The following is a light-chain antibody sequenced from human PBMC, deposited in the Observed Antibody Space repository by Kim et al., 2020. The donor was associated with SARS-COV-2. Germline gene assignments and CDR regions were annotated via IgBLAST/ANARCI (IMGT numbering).Light chain of an antibody. Sequence: SYELTQPPSASVSPGQTASITCSGDRLGHKYVCWYRHQSGQSPAAVIHLDTKHHRRIPERFSGSNSGYTATPTLSGTQHVDEADYYCQVWASTTTVFGGG. V-gene: IGLV3-1*01. CDR3: QVWASTTTV. CDR1: RLGHKY. CDR2: LDT. J-gene: IGLJ2*01.